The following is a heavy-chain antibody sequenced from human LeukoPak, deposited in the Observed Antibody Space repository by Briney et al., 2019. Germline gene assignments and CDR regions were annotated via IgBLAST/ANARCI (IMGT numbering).Heavy chain of an antibody. CDR2: ISGSGGST. J-gene: IGHJ4*02. V-gene: IGHV3-23*01. CDR3: AKTGKMRWSRPEHFDY. CDR1: GFTFSSYA. Sequence: GGSLRLSCAASGFTFSSYAMSWVRQAPGKGLEWVSAISGSGGSTYYADSVKGRFTISRDNSKNTLYLQMNSLRAEDTAVYYCAKTGKMRWSRPEHFDYWGQGTLVTVSS. D-gene: IGHD3-10*01.